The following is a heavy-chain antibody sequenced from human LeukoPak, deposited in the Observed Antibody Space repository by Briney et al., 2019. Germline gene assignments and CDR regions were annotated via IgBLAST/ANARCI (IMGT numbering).Heavy chain of an antibody. CDR1: GFSFTSYY. D-gene: IGHD3-22*01. CDR2: INPSGGST. CDR3: ARVHHYFDIAFDY. J-gene: IGHJ4*02. V-gene: IGHV1-46*01. Sequence: ASVKVSCKTSGFSFTSYYIHWVRQAPGQGLEWMGMINPSGGSTNYAQTFQGRVTMTRDMSTSTVYMELSSLRSEDTAVYYCARVHHYFDIAFDYWGQGTLVTVSS.